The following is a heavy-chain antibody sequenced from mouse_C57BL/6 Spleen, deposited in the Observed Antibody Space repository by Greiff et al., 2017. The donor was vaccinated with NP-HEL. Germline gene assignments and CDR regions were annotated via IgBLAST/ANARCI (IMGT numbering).Heavy chain of an antibody. CDR2: IYPGSGST. CDR1: GYTFTSYW. D-gene: IGHD1-1*01. Sequence: QVQLQQPGAELVKPGASVKMSCKASGYTFTSYWITWVKQRPGQGLEWIGDIYPGSGSTNYNEKFKSKATLTVDTSSSTAYMQLSSLTSEDSAVYYCARPPSYGSNYDLYAMAYWGQGTSVTVSS. J-gene: IGHJ4*01. V-gene: IGHV1-55*01. CDR3: ARPPSYGSNYDLYAMAY.